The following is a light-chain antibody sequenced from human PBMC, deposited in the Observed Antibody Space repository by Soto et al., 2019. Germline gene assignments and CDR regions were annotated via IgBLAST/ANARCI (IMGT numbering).Light chain of an antibody. V-gene: IGKV2-28*01. CDR1: HILLHSNGYSY. J-gene: IGKJ1*01. CDR2: LGS. CDR3: MQPIQSWT. Sequence: DVVLTQSPLSLPATLGQPASISCLAIHILLHSNGYSYVDWYLQKPGQSPQLLIYLGSNRGSGVPDMFSGSGSGKDFTLKISRVADEDVGVYYCMQPIQSWTFGQGTKVDI.